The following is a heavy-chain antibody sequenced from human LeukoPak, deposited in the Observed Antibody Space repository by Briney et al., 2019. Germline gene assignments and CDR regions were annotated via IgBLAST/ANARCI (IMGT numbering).Heavy chain of an antibody. J-gene: IGHJ3*02. D-gene: IGHD2-15*01. Sequence: GGSLRLSCAASGFTFSSYAMSWVRQAPGKGLEWVSAISGSGGSTYCADSVKGRFTISRDNSKNTLYLQMNSLRAEDTAVYYCAKLSSGGSCYSCAFDIWGQGTMVTVSS. CDR3: AKLSSGGSCYSCAFDI. CDR2: ISGSGGST. CDR1: GFTFSSYA. V-gene: IGHV3-23*01.